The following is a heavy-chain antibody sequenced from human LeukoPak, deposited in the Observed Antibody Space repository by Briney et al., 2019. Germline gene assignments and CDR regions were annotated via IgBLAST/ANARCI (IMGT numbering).Heavy chain of an antibody. V-gene: IGHV3-48*03. J-gene: IGHJ4*02. CDR1: GFTFSSYE. CDR3: ARARNLEQWLVRTSHSATYDY. Sequence: GGSLRLSCAASGFTFSSYEMNWVRQAPGKGLEWVSYIITSGSTIYYADSVKGRFTISRDNAKNSLYLQMNSLRAEDTAVYYCARARNLEQWLVRTSHSATYDYWGQGTLVTVSS. CDR2: IITSGSTI. D-gene: IGHD6-19*01.